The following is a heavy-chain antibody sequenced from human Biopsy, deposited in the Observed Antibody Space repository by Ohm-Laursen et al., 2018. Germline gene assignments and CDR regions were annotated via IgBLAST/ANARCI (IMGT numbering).Heavy chain of an antibody. CDR1: GFTYTTFA. D-gene: IGHD3-3*01. CDR3: AKGGSITIFGVVINNCFDP. Sequence: SLRLSCAASGFTYTTFAMSWVRQAPGKGPEWVSTISANGATLYYADSVKGRFTISRDNSKNTLYLQMNSVRADDTAIYYCAKGGSITIFGVVINNCFDPWGQGARVTVSS. V-gene: IGHV3-23*01. CDR2: ISANGATL. J-gene: IGHJ5*02.